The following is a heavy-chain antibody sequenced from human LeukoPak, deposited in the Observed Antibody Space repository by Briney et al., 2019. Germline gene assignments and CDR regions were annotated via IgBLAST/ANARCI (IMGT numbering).Heavy chain of an antibody. D-gene: IGHD1-20*01. CDR1: GFTFDDYA. CDR2: ISWNSGSI. J-gene: IGHJ6*03. V-gene: IGHV3-9*01. Sequence: GRSLRLSCAASGFTFDDYAMHWVRQAPGKGLEWVSGISWNSGSIGYADSVKGRFTISRDNAKNSLYLQMNSLRAEDTALYYCAKDGVTGSPPLHYMDVWGKGTTVTVSS. CDR3: AKDGVTGSPPLHYMDV.